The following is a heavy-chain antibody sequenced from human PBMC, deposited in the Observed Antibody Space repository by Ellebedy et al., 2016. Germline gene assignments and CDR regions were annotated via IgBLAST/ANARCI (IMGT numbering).Heavy chain of an antibody. CDR1: GFTFSPYP. J-gene: IGHJ6*02. D-gene: IGHD4-17*01. CDR3: ARDRCSLECYGDSGGMDV. V-gene: IGHV3-30*04. CDR2: ISYDGRNK. Sequence: GESLKISCAASGFTFSPYPIHWVRQAPGKGLEWVAVISYDGRNKYYADSVRGRFTMSRDNSKNTLYLQMNSLRAEDTAVYYCARDRCSLECYGDSGGMDVWGQGTTVTVSS.